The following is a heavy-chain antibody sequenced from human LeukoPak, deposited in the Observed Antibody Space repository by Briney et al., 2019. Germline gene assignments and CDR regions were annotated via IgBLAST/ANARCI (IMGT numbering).Heavy chain of an antibody. CDR1: GFTFSNFA. CDR2: ISGSGGST. CDR3: ARGAITMVRGAINWFDP. J-gene: IGHJ5*02. D-gene: IGHD3-10*01. Sequence: GGSLRLSCAASGFTFSNFAMNWVRQAPGKGLEWVSTISGSGGSTYYADSVKGRFTISRDNSKNTLYLQMNSLRAEDTAVYYCARGAITMVRGAINWFDPWGQGTLVTVAS. V-gene: IGHV3-23*01.